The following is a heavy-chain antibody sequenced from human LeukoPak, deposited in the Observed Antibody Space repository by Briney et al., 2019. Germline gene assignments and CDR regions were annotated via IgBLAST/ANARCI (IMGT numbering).Heavy chain of an antibody. D-gene: IGHD2-15*01. CDR3: ARDLVVAATLGIDY. V-gene: IGHV3-21*01. J-gene: IGHJ4*02. CDR2: ISSSSSYI. CDR1: GFTFSSYS. Sequence: PGGSLRLSCAASGFTFSSYSMNWVRQAPGKGLEWVSSISSSSSYIYYADSVKGRFTISRDNAKNSLYLQMNSLRAEDTAVYYCARDLVVAATLGIDYWSQGTPVTVSP.